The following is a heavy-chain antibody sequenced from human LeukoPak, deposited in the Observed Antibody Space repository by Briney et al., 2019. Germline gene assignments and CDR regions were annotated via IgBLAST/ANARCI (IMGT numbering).Heavy chain of an antibody. D-gene: IGHD2-2*01. J-gene: IGHJ4*02. Sequence: GESLKISCKGAGYSFTSYWISWVRPMPGKGLEWMGRIDPSDSYANYSPSFQGHVTISADKSISTAYLQWNSLEASDTAMYYCARHARYCGTTSCYFKYWGQGTLVTVSS. CDR3: ARHARYCGTTSCYFKY. CDR1: GYSFTSYW. V-gene: IGHV5-10-1*01. CDR2: IDPSDSYA.